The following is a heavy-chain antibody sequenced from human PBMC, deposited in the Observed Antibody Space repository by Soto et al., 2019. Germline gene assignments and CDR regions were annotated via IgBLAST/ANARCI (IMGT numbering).Heavy chain of an antibody. CDR1: GGSISSGGYY. Sequence: QVQLQESGPGLVKPSQTLSLTCTVSGGSISSGGYYWSWIRQHPGKGLEWIGYIYYSGSTYYNPSLKSRVTISADTSKNQFALKLSSVTAADTAVYYCARAPPGRIYFDYWGQGTLVTVSS. D-gene: IGHD3-3*01. J-gene: IGHJ4*02. V-gene: IGHV4-31*03. CDR2: IYYSGST. CDR3: ARAPPGRIYFDY.